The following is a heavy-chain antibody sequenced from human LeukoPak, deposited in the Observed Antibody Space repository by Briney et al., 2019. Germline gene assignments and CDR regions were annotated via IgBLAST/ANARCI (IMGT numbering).Heavy chain of an antibody. D-gene: IGHD5-24*01. V-gene: IGHV3-33*01. CDR1: GFTFSNYG. CDR2: TWYDGSKQ. J-gene: IGHJ4*02. CDR3: ARDGDGYDLDN. Sequence: PGGSLRPSCAASGFTFSNYGFHWVRQAPGKGLEWVAVTWYDGSKQFSADSVKGRFTIAKDNSKNTVYLQMNSLRVDDTAVYYCARDGDGYDLDNWGQGTLVTVSS.